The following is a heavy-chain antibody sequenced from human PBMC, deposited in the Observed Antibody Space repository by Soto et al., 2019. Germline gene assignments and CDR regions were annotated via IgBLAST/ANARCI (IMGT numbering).Heavy chain of an antibody. CDR1: GGSITSSY. CDR2: IYDTGISGYTPST. V-gene: IGHV4-59*01. Sequence: PSETLFLTCTVSGGSITSSYWSWIRRPPGKGLEWIAYIYDTGISGYTPSTSYNPSLKSRVTMSVDTSKSQFSLKLTSVTAADTAVYYCARGEDAFFYYGLDVWGQGITVTVSS. J-gene: IGHJ6*02. CDR3: ARGEDAFFYYGLDV.